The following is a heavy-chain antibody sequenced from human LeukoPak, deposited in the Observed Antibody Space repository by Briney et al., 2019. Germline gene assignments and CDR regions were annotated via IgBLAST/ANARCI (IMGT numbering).Heavy chain of an antibody. Sequence: ASVKVSCKASGYAFTSYYMHWMRQAPGQGLEWMGIINPSGGSTSYAQKFQGRVTMTTDTSTTTAYMELRSLRSDDTAVYYCARAGAVVDNWFDPWGQGTLVTVSS. J-gene: IGHJ5*02. CDR2: INPSGGST. CDR3: ARAGAVVDNWFDP. CDR1: GYAFTSYY. D-gene: IGHD2-15*01. V-gene: IGHV1-46*01.